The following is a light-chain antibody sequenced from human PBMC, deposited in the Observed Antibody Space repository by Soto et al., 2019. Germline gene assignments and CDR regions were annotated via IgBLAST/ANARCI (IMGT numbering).Light chain of an antibody. J-gene: IGKJ4*01. CDR2: AAS. CDR1: QGISSY. CDR3: QQYYSYPLT. Sequence: AIRMTQSPSSLSASTGDRVTITCRASQGISSYLAWYQQKPGKAPKLLIYAASTLQSGVPSRFSGSGSGTAFTLTIGCLQSEDFASYYCQQYYSYPLTCSGGSKMDIK. V-gene: IGKV1-8*01.